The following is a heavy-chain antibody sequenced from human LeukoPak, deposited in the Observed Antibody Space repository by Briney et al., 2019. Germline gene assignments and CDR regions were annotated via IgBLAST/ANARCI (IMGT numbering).Heavy chain of an antibody. J-gene: IGHJ6*03. D-gene: IGHD4-11*01. CDR3: ARAMAVYSNKRGYYYYYMDV. Sequence: GSLRLSCAASGFTFSSYWMSWVRQAPGKGLEWVANIKQDGSEKYYVDSVKGRFTISRYNAKNSLYLQMNSLRAEDTAVYYCARAMAVYSNKRGYYYYYMDVWSKGTTVTVSS. CDR2: IKQDGSEK. CDR1: GFTFSSYW. V-gene: IGHV3-7*01.